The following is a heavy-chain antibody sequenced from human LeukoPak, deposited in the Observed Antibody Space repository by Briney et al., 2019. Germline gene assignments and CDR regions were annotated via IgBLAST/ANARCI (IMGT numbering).Heavy chain of an antibody. D-gene: IGHD2-15*01. J-gene: IGHJ6*03. CDR1: GFTFSSYW. Sequence: GGSLRLSCAASGFTFSSYWMSWVRQAPGKGLQWVAIIREDGSERYYVDSVKGRFTISRDNAKNSLFLQMNSLRAEDTAVYYCARVLRYCSGGNCYSGGLGYMDVWGKGTTVTISS. CDR3: ARVLRYCSGGNCYSGGLGYMDV. CDR2: IREDGSER. V-gene: IGHV3-7*03.